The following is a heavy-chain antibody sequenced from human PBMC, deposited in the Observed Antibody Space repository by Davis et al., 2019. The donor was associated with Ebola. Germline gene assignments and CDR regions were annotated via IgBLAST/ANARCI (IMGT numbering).Heavy chain of an antibody. D-gene: IGHD1-26*01. CDR3: ATDLTLPGRFDS. V-gene: IGHV4-61*01. J-gene: IGHJ4*02. CDR1: GVSVSSGSYK. Sequence: PSETLSLTCSVSGVSVSSGSYKWSWIRQPPGTGLEWIGYMSYSGNTTYNPSLKSRVTISLDTSKNQLSLRLTSVTAADTAVYYCATDLTLPGRFDSWGQGTLVTVSS. CDR2: MSYSGNT.